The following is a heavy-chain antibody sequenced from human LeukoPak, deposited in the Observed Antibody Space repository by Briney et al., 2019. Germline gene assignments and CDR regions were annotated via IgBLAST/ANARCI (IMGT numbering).Heavy chain of an antibody. Sequence: SETLSLTCADYGGSFSGYYWSWIRQPPGKGLEWIGEINHSGSTNYNPSLKGRVTISVDTSKNQFSLKLSSVTAADTAVYYCARSGGDYENYSDYWGQGTLVTVSS. V-gene: IGHV4-34*01. CDR3: ARSGGDYENYSDY. J-gene: IGHJ4*02. CDR2: INHSGST. D-gene: IGHD4-17*01. CDR1: GGSFSGYY.